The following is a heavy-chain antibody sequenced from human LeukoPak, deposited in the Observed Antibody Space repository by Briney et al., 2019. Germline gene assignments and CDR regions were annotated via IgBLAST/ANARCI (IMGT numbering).Heavy chain of an antibody. CDR1: GGSISSYY. Sequence: KPSETLSLTCTVSGGSISSYYWSWIRQPPGKGLEWIGYIYYSGSTNYNPSLKSRVTISVDTSKNQFSLKLSSVTAADTAVYYCASAVAGSRNYYFDYWGQGTLVTVSS. J-gene: IGHJ4*02. CDR3: ASAVAGSRNYYFDY. V-gene: IGHV4-59*01. D-gene: IGHD6-19*01. CDR2: IYYSGST.